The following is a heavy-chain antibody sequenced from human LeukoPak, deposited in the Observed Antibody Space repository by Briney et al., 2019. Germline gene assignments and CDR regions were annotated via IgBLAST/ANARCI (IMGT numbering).Heavy chain of an antibody. V-gene: IGHV5-51*01. CDR3: ARTSTTRGGTPNWFDP. Sequence: GESLKISCKGSGYSFATYWIGWVRQMPGRGPEWVGIIYPDDSDTRYSPSLQGQVTISADKSISTAYLQWSSLKASDTAMYYCARTSTTRGGTPNWFDPWGQGTLVIVSS. D-gene: IGHD1-7*01. J-gene: IGHJ5*02. CDR2: IYPDDSDT. CDR1: GYSFATYW.